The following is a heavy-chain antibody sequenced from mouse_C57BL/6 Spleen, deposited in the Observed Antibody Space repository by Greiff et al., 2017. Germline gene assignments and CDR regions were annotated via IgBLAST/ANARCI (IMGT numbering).Heavy chain of an antibody. CDR2: IHPNSGSN. V-gene: IGHV1-64*01. CDR1: GYTFTSYW. CDR3: ARGGTGTNYD. Sequence: VQLQQPGAELVKPGASVKLSCKASGYTFTSYWMHWVKQRPGQGLEWIGMIHPNSGSNKYNEKFKSKATLTVDKSSSTAYMQLSSLTSEDSAVYYCARGGTGTNYDWGQGTTLTVSS. J-gene: IGHJ2*01. D-gene: IGHD4-1*01.